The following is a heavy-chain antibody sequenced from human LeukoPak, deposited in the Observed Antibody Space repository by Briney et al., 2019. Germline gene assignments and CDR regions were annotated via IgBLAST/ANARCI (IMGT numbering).Heavy chain of an antibody. CDR2: SYYSGST. D-gene: IGHD1-26*01. CDR1: GGSIRTSSYY. V-gene: IGHV4-39*07. CDR3: ARALDRIVGATLIFDY. Sequence: SEALSLTCTVSGGSIRTSSYYWGWIRQPPGKGLEWIGSSYYSGSTYYSPSLKSRVTISVDTSKNQFSLKLSSATAADTAVYYCARALDRIVGATLIFDYWGQGTLVTVSS. J-gene: IGHJ4*02.